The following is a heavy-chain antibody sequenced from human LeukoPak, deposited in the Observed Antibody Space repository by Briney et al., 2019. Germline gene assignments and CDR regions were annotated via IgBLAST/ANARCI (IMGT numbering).Heavy chain of an antibody. CDR3: AKVWTTATTRQHLFDY. V-gene: IGHV3-23*01. Sequence: GGSLRLSCAASGFTFSSYAMSWVRQAPGKGLEWVSAISGSGGSTYYADSVKGRFTISRDNSKNTLYLQMNSLRAEDTAVYYCAKVWTTATTRQHLFDYWGQGTLVTVSS. CDR2: ISGSGGST. J-gene: IGHJ4*02. CDR1: GFTFSSYA. D-gene: IGHD4-17*01.